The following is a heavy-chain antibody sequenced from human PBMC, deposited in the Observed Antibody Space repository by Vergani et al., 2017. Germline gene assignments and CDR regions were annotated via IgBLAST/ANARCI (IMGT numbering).Heavy chain of an antibody. CDR2: IHYSENT. CDR3: GRVADFYGLWSRLLDL. D-gene: IGHD3-10*01. Sequence: QVQLQESGPGLVKSSETLSLTCSVSFDSIRNLYCNWIRQPPGKGLEWIGSIHYSENTNYNPSLKTRVTISVDTSKNQFSLTLTSVTAADTAVYYCGRVADFYGLWSRLLDLWGQGILVTVSS. CDR1: FDSIRNLY. J-gene: IGHJ5*02. V-gene: IGHV4-59*11.